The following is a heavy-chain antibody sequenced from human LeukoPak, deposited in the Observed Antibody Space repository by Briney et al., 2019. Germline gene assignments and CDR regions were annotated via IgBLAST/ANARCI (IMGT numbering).Heavy chain of an antibody. CDR1: GYIFTNYW. Sequence: GESLTISCKGSGYIFTNYWIGWVRQMPGKGVEWMGIIYPRDSDTRYSPSFQGRVTISADKSISTAYLQWSSLKASDTIMLFCMRRESNLGIDSWVQGTPVTLSS. D-gene: IGHD7-27*01. CDR2: IYPRDSDT. V-gene: IGHV5-51*01. CDR3: MRRESNLGIDS. J-gene: IGHJ5*01.